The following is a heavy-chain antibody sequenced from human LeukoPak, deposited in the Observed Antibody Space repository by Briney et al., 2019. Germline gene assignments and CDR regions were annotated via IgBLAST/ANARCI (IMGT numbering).Heavy chain of an antibody. D-gene: IGHD3-3*01. J-gene: IGHJ3*02. CDR3: AKDLAAYYDFWSGYYTAAGSGDAFDI. V-gene: IGHV3-23*01. Sequence: PGGSLRLSCAASGFTFSSYAMSWVRQAPGKGLEWVSAISGSGGSTYYADSVKGRFTISRDNSKNALYLQMNSLRAEDTAVYYCAKDLAAYYDFWSGYYTAAGSGDAFDIWGQGTMVTVSS. CDR2: ISGSGGST. CDR1: GFTFSSYA.